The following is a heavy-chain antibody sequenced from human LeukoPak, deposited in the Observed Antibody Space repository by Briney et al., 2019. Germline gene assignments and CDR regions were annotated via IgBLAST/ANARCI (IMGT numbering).Heavy chain of an antibody. CDR3: ARVSGYYSVWRAPSPYHYYYYLDV. CDR1: GGSMSSYS. J-gene: IGHJ6*03. V-gene: IGHV4-4*07. CDR2: MDSSGTI. D-gene: IGHD3-10*02. Sequence: PSETLSLTCTVSGGSMSSYSCTWIRQPAGRGLGWVGRMDSSGTINYNPSLGSRLSMSLDTSKKQFSLTLRSVTAAETAVYFCARVSGYYSVWRAPSPYHYYYYLDVWGTGITVTVSS.